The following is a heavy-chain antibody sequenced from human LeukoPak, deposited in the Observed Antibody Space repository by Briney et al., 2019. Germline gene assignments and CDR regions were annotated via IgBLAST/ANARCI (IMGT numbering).Heavy chain of an antibody. CDR3: GRGRYCTNGVCQYFYY. V-gene: IGHV3-64*01. D-gene: IGHD2-8*01. J-gene: IGHJ4*02. CDR2: ITSNGGST. CDR1: GFTFSSYP. Sequence: GGSLRLSCAASGFTFSSYPIHWVRLAPGKGLEYVSGITSNGGSTYYSNSVKGRFTISRDNSKNTLYLQMGSLRAEDMAVYYCGRGRYCTNGVCQYFYYWGQGTLVTVSS.